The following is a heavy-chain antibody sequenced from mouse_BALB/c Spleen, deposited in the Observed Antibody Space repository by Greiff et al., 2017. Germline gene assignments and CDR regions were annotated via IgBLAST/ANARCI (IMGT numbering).Heavy chain of an antibody. CDR2: ISSGGSYT. D-gene: IGHD2-3*01. CDR3: TRFYDGYYFDY. V-gene: IGHV5-6-4*01. Sequence: EVQGVESGGGLVKPGGSLKLSCAASGFTFSSYTMSWVRQTPEKRLEWVATISSGGSYTYYPDSVKGRFTISRDNAKNTLYLQMSSLKSEDTAMYYCTRFYDGYYFDYWGQGTTLTVSS. J-gene: IGHJ2*01. CDR1: GFTFSSYT.